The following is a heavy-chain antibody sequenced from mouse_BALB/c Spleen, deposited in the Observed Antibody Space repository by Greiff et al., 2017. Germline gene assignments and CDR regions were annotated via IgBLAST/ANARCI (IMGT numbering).Heavy chain of an antibody. D-gene: IGHD1-1*01. CDR2: IDPYTGGT. Sequence: EVQVVESGPELVKPGASVKVSCKASGYAFTSYNMYWVKQSHGKSLEWIGYIDPYTGGTSYNQKFKGKATLTVDKSSSTAYMHLNSLTSEDSAVYSCALNYYGSSRYAMDYWGQGTSVTVSS. V-gene: IGHV1S135*01. CDR1: GYAFTSYN. CDR3: ALNYYGSSRYAMDY. J-gene: IGHJ4*01.